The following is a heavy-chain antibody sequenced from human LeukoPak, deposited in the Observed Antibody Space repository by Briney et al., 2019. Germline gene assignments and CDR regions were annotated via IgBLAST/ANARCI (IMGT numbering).Heavy chain of an antibody. J-gene: IGHJ4*02. D-gene: IGHD1-26*01. Sequence: ASVKVSCKASGYNFTNYYIHWVRQAPGQGLEWMGIINPSSGSRTYAQKFQGRVTMTRDTSTSTVYMELSSPRSEDTAVYYCAQDYSGSYVFDYWGQGTLVTVSS. CDR2: INPSSGSR. V-gene: IGHV1-46*01. CDR3: AQDYSGSYVFDY. CDR1: GYNFTNYY.